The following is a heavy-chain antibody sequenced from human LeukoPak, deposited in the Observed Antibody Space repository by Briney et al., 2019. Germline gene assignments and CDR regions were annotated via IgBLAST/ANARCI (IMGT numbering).Heavy chain of an antibody. CDR3: ARLREEYCSSTSCLYYYYYYMDV. CDR1: GGSISSYY. V-gene: IGHV4-59*01. CDR2: IYYSGST. D-gene: IGHD2-2*01. Sequence: PSETLPLTCTVSGGSISSYYWSWIRQPPGKGLEWIGYIYYSGSTNYNPSLKSRVTISVDTSKNQFSLKLSSVTAADTAVYYCARLREEYCSSTSCLYYYYYYMDVWGKGTTVTVSS. J-gene: IGHJ6*03.